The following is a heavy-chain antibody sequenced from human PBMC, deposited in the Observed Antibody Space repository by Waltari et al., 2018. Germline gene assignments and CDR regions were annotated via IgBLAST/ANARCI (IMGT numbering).Heavy chain of an antibody. CDR2: ISSSRSYI. Sequence: EVQLVESGGGLVKPGGSLRLSCAASGFTFSSYSMYWVRQAPGKGLEWVSSISSSRSYIYYADSVKGRFTISKDNAKNSLYLQMNSLRAEDTAVYYCAKDKTGVQYYWGQGTLVTVSS. CDR1: GFTFSSYS. D-gene: IGHD7-27*01. CDR3: AKDKTGVQYY. J-gene: IGHJ4*02. V-gene: IGHV3-21*04.